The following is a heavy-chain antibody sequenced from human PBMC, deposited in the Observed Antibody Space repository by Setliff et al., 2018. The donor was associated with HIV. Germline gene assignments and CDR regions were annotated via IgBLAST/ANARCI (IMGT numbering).Heavy chain of an antibody. Sequence: ASVKVSCKASGYTFTTYGITWVRQAPGQGLEWMGWISAYNGDTKYAQKVQGRVTLTTDTSSSTVYMELRSLRSDDTAVYYCARDAWVEFLEWTFYGMDVWGQGTTVTVSS. D-gene: IGHD3-3*02. V-gene: IGHV1-18*01. CDR3: ARDAWVEFLEWTFYGMDV. CDR1: GYTFTTYG. J-gene: IGHJ6*02. CDR2: ISAYNGDT.